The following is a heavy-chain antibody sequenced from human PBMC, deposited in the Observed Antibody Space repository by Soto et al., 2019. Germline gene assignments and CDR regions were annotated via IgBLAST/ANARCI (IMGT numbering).Heavy chain of an antibody. J-gene: IGHJ6*03. CDR3: AKDPAHCSSTSCLYYYYYYMDV. CDR2: ISYDGSNK. D-gene: IGHD2-2*01. CDR1: GFTFSSYG. Sequence: GGSLRLSCAASGFTFSSYGMHWVRQAPGKGLEWVAVISYDGSNKYYADSVKGRFTISRDNSKNTLYLQMNSLRAEDTAVYYCAKDPAHCSSTSCLYYYYYYMDVWGKGTTVTVSS. V-gene: IGHV3-30*18.